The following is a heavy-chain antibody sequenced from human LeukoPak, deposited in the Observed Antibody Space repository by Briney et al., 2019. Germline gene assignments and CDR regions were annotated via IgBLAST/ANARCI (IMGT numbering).Heavy chain of an antibody. CDR3: ARKYCSSTSCYFPAFDI. Sequence: SETLSLTCAVSGYSISSGSYWGWIRQPPGKGLGWIGSIYHSGSTYYNPSLKSRVTISVDTSKNQFSLKLSSVTAADTAVYYCARKYCSSTSCYFPAFDIWGQGTMVTVSS. D-gene: IGHD2-2*01. CDR2: IYHSGST. J-gene: IGHJ3*02. CDR1: GYSISSGSY. V-gene: IGHV4-38-2*01.